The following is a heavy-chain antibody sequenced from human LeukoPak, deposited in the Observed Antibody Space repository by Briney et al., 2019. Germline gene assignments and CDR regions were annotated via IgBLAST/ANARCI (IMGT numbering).Heavy chain of an antibody. V-gene: IGHV3-49*03. J-gene: IGHJ6*02. CDR1: GFTFGDYA. CDR3: ARDVRSLMDV. D-gene: IGHD3-10*02. Sequence: GGSLRLSCTASGFTFGDYAMSWFRQAPGKGLEWVGFIRSKAYGGTTEYAASVKGRFTISRDDSKSIAYLQMNSLRAEDAAVYYCARDVRSLMDVWGQGTTVTVS. CDR2: IRSKAYGGTT.